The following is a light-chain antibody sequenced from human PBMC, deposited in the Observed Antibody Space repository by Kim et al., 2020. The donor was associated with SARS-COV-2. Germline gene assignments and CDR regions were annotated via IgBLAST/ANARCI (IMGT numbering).Light chain of an antibody. CDR1: NIVSKG. CDR2: YDI. CDR3: QVWDSSSAPHVV. J-gene: IGLJ2*01. Sequence: PGKTARSTGEGNNIVSKGVNWYRQKPGPAPVVVIYYDIDRPSGIPARISGYNSGNTATLTISRVEAGDEADYYCQVWDSSSAPHVVFGGGTQLTVL. V-gene: IGLV3-21*04.